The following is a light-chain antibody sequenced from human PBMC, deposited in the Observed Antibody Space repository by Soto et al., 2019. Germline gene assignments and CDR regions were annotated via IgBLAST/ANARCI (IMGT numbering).Light chain of an antibody. CDR3: QQYYSNHLT. Sequence: DIVRTQSPDSLAVSLGGRATINCKSSQSVLYSSNNKNYLAWYQQKPGQPPKLLIYWASTRESGVPDRFSGSGSGTDFTLTISSLQAEDVAVYYCQQYYSNHLTFGGGTKVDIK. CDR1: QSVLYSSNNKNY. J-gene: IGKJ4*01. CDR2: WAS. V-gene: IGKV4-1*01.